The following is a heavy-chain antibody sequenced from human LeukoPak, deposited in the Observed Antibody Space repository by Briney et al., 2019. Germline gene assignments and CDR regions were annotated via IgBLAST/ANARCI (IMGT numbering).Heavy chain of an antibody. CDR2: INLNSGAT. Sequence: ASVKVSCKASVYTFTAYYIHWVRQAPGQGLEWMGRINLNSGATNYAQKFQGRGTMTRDTSISTAYMELSRLRTDDTAVYYCARDLGAVTAFDYWGQGTLVTVSS. J-gene: IGHJ4*02. V-gene: IGHV1-2*06. CDR1: VYTFTAYY. D-gene: IGHD4-11*01. CDR3: ARDLGAVTAFDY.